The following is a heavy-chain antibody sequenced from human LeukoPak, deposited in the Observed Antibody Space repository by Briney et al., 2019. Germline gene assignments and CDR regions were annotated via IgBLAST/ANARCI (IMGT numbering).Heavy chain of an antibody. CDR2: INPNSGGT. D-gene: IGHD1-26*01. V-gene: IGHV1-2*02. Sequence: ASVKVSCKASGYTFTGYHMHWVRQAPGQGLESMGWINPNSGGTNYAQKFQGRVTMTRDTSISTAYMELSRLRSDDTAVYYCARRVGSTTASNWFDPWGQGTLVTVSS. CDR1: GYTFTGYH. J-gene: IGHJ5*02. CDR3: ARRVGSTTASNWFDP.